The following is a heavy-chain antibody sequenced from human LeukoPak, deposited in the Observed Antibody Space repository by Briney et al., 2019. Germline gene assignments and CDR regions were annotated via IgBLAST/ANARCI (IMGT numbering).Heavy chain of an antibody. Sequence: PGGSLRLSCVASGFTSSGYAMRTGRQAPGKGLEWVSTISVSGGSTYYAESVKGRFTISRDNSKNTLYLQMNSLRAEDTAVYYCSTLSLGRLAIVWGQGTLVTVSS. CDR2: ISVSGGST. V-gene: IGHV3-23*01. CDR3: STLSLGRLAIV. D-gene: IGHD3-16*01. CDR1: GFTSSGYA. J-gene: IGHJ4*02.